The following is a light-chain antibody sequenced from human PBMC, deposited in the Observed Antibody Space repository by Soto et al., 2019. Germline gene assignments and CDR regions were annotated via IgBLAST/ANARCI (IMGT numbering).Light chain of an antibody. J-gene: IGKJ5*01. CDR2: GAS. V-gene: IGKV3-15*01. CDR3: QQYKNWPL. Sequence: MLMKLSPATLSVSPGERVTLSCRTSHSVNSHVAWYQQKPGQAPRLLLYGASTRATGIPVRFSGSGFGTEFTLTISSLQSEDFAVYYCQQYKNWPLFGQGTRLEI. CDR1: HSVNSH.